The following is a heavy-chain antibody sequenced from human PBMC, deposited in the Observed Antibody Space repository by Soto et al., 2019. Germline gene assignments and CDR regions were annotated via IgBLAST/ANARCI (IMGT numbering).Heavy chain of an antibody. CDR1: GFTFSSYS. CDR3: VRIVKTTMTTLAY. J-gene: IGHJ4*02. V-gene: IGHV3-48*02. CDR2: ISDSGSTI. D-gene: IGHD4-17*01. Sequence: GGSLRLSCAASGFTFSSYSMNWVRQAPGKGLEWVSYISDSGSTIYYADSVKGRFTISRDNAKNSLYLQMNSLRDEDTAVYYCVRIVKTTMTTLAYWGQGTLVTVSS.